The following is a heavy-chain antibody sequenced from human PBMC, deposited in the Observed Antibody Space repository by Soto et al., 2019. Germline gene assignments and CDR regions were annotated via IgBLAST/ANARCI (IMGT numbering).Heavy chain of an antibody. J-gene: IGHJ4*02. CDR2: IYYSGTT. CDR3: ARQPYDSSDYFDY. CDR1: GGSFTSATYY. V-gene: IGHV4-39*01. Sequence: SETLSLTCTVSGGSFTSATYYWSWIRQPPGKGLEWIGSIYYSGTTYYNPSLESRVTISVDTSRIHFSLKLISVAAADTAVYFCARQPYDSSDYFDYWGQGTLVTVSS. D-gene: IGHD3-22*01.